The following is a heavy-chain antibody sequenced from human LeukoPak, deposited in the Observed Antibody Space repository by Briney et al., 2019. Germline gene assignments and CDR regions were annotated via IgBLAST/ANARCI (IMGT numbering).Heavy chain of an antibody. V-gene: IGHV1-2*02. D-gene: IGHD3-9*01. CDR3: ARGLHYDILTVYYYYGMDV. Sequence: ASVKVSCKASGYTFTGYYMHWVRQAPGQGLEWMGWINPNSGGTNYAQKFQGRVTMTRDTSISTAYMELSRLRSDDTAVYDCARGLHYDILTVYYYYGMDVWGQGTTVTVSS. J-gene: IGHJ6*02. CDR2: INPNSGGT. CDR1: GYTFTGYY.